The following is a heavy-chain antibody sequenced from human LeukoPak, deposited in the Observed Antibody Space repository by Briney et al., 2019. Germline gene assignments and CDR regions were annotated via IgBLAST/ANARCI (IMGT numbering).Heavy chain of an antibody. J-gene: IGHJ5*02. CDR1: GGSISSGSYY. Sequence: SETLSLTCTVSGGSISSGSYYWSWIRQPPGKGLEWIGYIYYSGSTNYNPSLKSRVTISVDTSKNQFSLKLSSVTAADTAVYYCARGDVVPAATGFDPWGQGTLVTVSS. V-gene: IGHV4-61*01. CDR3: ARGDVVPAATGFDP. D-gene: IGHD2-2*01. CDR2: IYYSGST.